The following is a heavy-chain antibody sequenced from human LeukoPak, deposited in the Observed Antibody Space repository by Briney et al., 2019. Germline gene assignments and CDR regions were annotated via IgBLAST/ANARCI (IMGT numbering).Heavy chain of an antibody. CDR1: GYTFTSYD. V-gene: IGHV1-18*01. J-gene: IGHJ4*02. Sequence: ASVKVSCKASGYTFTSYDINWVRQATGQGLEWMGWISAYNGNTNYAQKLQGRVTMTTDTSTSTAYMELRSLRSDDTAVYYCARGHHCSGGSCYSDYWGQGTLVTVSS. D-gene: IGHD2-15*01. CDR3: ARGHHCSGGSCYSDY. CDR2: ISAYNGNT.